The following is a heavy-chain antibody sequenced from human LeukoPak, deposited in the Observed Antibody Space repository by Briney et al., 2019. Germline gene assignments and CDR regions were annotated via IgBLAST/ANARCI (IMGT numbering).Heavy chain of an antibody. D-gene: IGHD3-10*01. CDR2: ISSSGSTI. Sequence: GGSLRLSCAASGFTFSSYEMNWVRQAPGKGLEWVSYISSSGSTIYYADSVKDRFTISRDNAKHLLYLPMNSLRAKDTAVYYCARVRTRSGGYSYGMDVWGQGTTVTVSS. V-gene: IGHV3-48*03. CDR3: ARVRTRSGGYSYGMDV. CDR1: GFTFSSYE. J-gene: IGHJ6*02.